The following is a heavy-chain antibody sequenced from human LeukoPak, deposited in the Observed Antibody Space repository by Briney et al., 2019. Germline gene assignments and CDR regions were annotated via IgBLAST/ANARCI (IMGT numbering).Heavy chain of an antibody. CDR2: INHSGST. CDR1: GGSFSGYY. V-gene: IGHV4-34*01. J-gene: IGHJ5*02. Sequence: SETLSLTCAVYGGSFSGYYWSWIRQPPGKGLEWIGEINHSGSTNYNPSLKSRVTISVDTSKNQFSLKLSSVTAADTAVYYCARDLRDTTYYDILTNWFDPWGQGTLVTVSS. D-gene: IGHD3-9*01. CDR3: ARDLRDTTYYDILTNWFDP.